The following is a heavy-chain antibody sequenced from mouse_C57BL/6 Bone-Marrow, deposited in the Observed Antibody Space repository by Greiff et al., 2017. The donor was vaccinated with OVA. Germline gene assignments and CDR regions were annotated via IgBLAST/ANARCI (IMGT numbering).Heavy chain of an antibody. CDR3: VRHDVYWYFDV. J-gene: IGHJ1*03. D-gene: IGHD2-3*01. CDR1: GFSFNTYA. Sequence: EVQLVESGGGLVQPKGSLKLSCAASGFSFNTYAMNWVRQAPGKGLERVARIRSKSNNYATYYADSVKDRFTISRDDSESMLYLQMNNLKTEDTAMYYCVRHDVYWYFDVWGTGTTVTVSS. V-gene: IGHV10-1*01. CDR2: IRSKSNNYAT.